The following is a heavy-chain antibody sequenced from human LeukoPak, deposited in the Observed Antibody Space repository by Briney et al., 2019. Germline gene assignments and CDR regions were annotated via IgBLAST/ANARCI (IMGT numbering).Heavy chain of an antibody. J-gene: IGHJ4*02. CDR1: GGSISSSSYH. CDR3: AREYSRSVVAGSRPDL. V-gene: IGHV4-39*02. Sequence: PSETLSLTCSVSGGSISSSSYHWGWSRQSPGKGLEWIGSMYYRGTTYENSSLKSRLTPSIDTSNNQFSLKLTSVTAADTAVYFCAREYSRSVVAGSRPDLWGQGLLVTVS. CDR2: MYYRGTT. D-gene: IGHD2-21*01.